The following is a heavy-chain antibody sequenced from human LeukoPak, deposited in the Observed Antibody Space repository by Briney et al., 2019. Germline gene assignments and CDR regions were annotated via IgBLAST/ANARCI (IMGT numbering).Heavy chain of an antibody. D-gene: IGHD3-3*01. CDR3: ARSARLMKGVVEVTALDD. V-gene: IGHV3-48*04. CDR1: GFTFSSFG. CDR2: ISSSSSTI. J-gene: IGHJ4*02. Sequence: GGSLRLSCAASGFTFSSFGMNWVRQAPGKGLEGVSYISSSSSTIYYADSVKGRFTIARDNAKNSVYLEMNSLRADDTAVYYCARSARLMKGVVEVTALDDWGQGTLVTVSS.